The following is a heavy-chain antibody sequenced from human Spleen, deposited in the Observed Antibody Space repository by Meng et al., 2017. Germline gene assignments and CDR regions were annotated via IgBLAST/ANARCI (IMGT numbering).Heavy chain of an antibody. Sequence: QVQLVQSGAEVKKPGASVKVSCHPSGYHFPDYYIHWVRRAPGQGLEWMGWISAYNGNTNYAQKLQGRVTMTTDTSTSTAYMELRSLRSDDTAVYYCARDHETMIVVDLDYWGQGTLVTVSS. CDR3: ARDHETMIVVDLDY. CDR1: GYHFPDYY. V-gene: IGHV1-18*04. CDR2: ISAYNGNT. D-gene: IGHD3-22*01. J-gene: IGHJ4*02.